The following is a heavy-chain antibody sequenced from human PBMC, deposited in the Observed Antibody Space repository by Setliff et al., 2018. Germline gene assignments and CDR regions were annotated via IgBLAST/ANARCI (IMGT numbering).Heavy chain of an antibody. V-gene: IGHV1-69*13. CDR1: GGTFRTDG. D-gene: IGHD3-22*01. CDR3: ARDTRDKYDSSGYYLSLDS. Sequence: SVKVSCKASGGTFRTDGFSWVRQAPGQGLEWMGRIIPVFRTANYAQKCRGRVTITADEVARTAYMELGTLRSEDTAVYYCARDTRDKYDSSGYYLSLDSWGQGSQVTVSS. J-gene: IGHJ4*02. CDR2: IIPVFRTA.